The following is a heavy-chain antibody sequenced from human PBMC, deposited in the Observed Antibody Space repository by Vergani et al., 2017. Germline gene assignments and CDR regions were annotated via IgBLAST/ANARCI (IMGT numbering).Heavy chain of an antibody. V-gene: IGHV3-33*01. J-gene: IGHJ4*02. CDR2: IWYDGSNK. D-gene: IGHD6-13*01. CDR3: ARDLGIAAAGIDY. CDR1: GFTFSSYG. Sequence: QVQLVESGGGVVQPGRSLRLSCAASGFTFSSYGMHWVRQAPGKGLEWVAVIWYDGSNKYYADSVKGRFTISRDNSKTTLYLQMNSLGAEDTAVYYCARDLGIAAAGIDYWGQGTLVTVSS.